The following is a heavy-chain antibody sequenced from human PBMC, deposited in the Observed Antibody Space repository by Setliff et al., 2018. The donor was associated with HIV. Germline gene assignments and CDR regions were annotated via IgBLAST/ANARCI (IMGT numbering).Heavy chain of an antibody. Sequence: SPTLSLTCAIAAGDRVSNNKAAWNWIRQSPSRVLEWLGRTYYKSKWFHDYEVSVESRISITPDTSKNQFYLHLSSVTPDDTAVYYCARSGTSPIQGVMSGWMDSWGLGTLVTVSS. CDR2: TYYKSKWFH. D-gene: IGHD3-16*01. CDR3: ARSGTSPIQGVMSGWMDS. V-gene: IGHV6-1*01. J-gene: IGHJ5*01. CDR1: AGDRVSNNKAA.